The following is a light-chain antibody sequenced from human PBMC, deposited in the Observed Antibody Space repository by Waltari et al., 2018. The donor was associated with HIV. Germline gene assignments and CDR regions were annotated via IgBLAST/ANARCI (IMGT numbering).Light chain of an antibody. V-gene: IGKV1-39*01. CDR2: SAS. Sequence: DIQLTQSPASLSASLGDRVVITCRASQAISSYFNWYQQKAGKAPVLLVYSASTLQTGAPPRFRGSGSGRDFTLSISDLQPEDFATYFCQQSYESPFNFGPGTK. J-gene: IGKJ3*01. CDR1: QAISSY. CDR3: QQSYESPFN.